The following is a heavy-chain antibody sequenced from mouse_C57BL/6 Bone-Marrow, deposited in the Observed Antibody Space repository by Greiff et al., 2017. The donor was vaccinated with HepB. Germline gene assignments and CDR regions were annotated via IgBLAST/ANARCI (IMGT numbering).Heavy chain of an antibody. V-gene: IGHV14-3*01. CDR2: IDPANGNT. CDR1: GFNIKNTY. Sequence: VQLQQSVAELVRPGASVKLSCTASGFNIKNTYMHWVKQRPEQGLEWIGRIDPANGNTKYAPKFQGKATITADTASNTAYLQLSSLTSEDTAIYYCAYYYYGSGAWFAYWGQGTLVTVSA. CDR3: AYYYYGSGAWFAY. D-gene: IGHD1-1*01. J-gene: IGHJ3*01.